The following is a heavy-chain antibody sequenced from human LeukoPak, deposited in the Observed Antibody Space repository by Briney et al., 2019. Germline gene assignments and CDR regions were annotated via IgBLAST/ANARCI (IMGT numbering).Heavy chain of an antibody. Sequence: GRSLRLSCAPSGFTFDTFAMHWVRQAPGKGLEWVALISYDGGNIYYGDSVKGRFTISRDNHNKMLYLQMNSLRPEDTAVYYCARDPPFRTGWPQNFFDTWGQGTLVIVSS. J-gene: IGHJ4*02. CDR3: ARDPPFRTGWPQNFFDT. CDR1: GFTFDTFA. CDR2: ISYDGGNI. V-gene: IGHV3-30*04. D-gene: IGHD6-19*01.